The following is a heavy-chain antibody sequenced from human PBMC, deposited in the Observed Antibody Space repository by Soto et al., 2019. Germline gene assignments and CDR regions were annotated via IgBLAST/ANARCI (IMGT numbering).Heavy chain of an antibody. V-gene: IGHV3-48*01. Sequence: GGSLRLSCAASGFTFSSYSMNWVRQAPGKGLEWVSYISSSSSTIYYADSVKGRFTISRDNSKNTLYLQMNSLRAEDTAVYYCAKDQSKTPRYFDYWGQGTLVTVSS. D-gene: IGHD2-15*01. J-gene: IGHJ4*02. CDR1: GFTFSSYS. CDR2: ISSSSSTI. CDR3: AKDQSKTPRYFDY.